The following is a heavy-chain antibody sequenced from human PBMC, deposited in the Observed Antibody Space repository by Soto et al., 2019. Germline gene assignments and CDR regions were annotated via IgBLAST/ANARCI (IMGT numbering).Heavy chain of an antibody. CDR3: ARLWTTVLCDY. J-gene: IGHJ4*02. Sequence: EVQLVESGGGLVQPGGSLRLSCAASGFTFSRSWMSWVRQAPGKGLEWVANIKPDGSDKNYVDTVKGRVTISRDNAKNSLYLEMNSLRDEDTAVYYCARLWTTVLCDYWGQGSLVIVSS. D-gene: IGHD4-17*01. CDR1: GFTFSRSW. CDR2: IKPDGSDK. V-gene: IGHV3-7*04.